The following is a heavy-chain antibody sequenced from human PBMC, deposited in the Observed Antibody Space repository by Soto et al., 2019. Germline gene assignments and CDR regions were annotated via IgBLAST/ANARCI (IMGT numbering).Heavy chain of an antibody. J-gene: IGHJ4*02. CDR3: ARVSNINYVDY. CDR2: IYYSGST. Sequence: SETLSLTCTVSGGAISSYYWSWIRQPPGKRLEWIGYIYYSGSTNYNPSLKSRVTISVDTSKNQFSLKLSSVTASDTAVYYCARVSNINYVDYWAQGTLVTVSS. V-gene: IGHV4-59*01. D-gene: IGHD3-16*01. CDR1: GGAISSYY.